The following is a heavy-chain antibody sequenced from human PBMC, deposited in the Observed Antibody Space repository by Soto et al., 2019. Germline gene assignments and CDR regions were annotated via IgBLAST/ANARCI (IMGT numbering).Heavy chain of an antibody. D-gene: IGHD3-10*01. Sequence: ASVKVSCKVSGYTLNELSMHWVRQVPGKGLEWMGGFDPEDDETVYAQKFQGRVTMTEDTSTDTANMELSSLTSEDTAVYYCATGGPAGDFDYWGQGTLVTVSS. CDR3: ATGGPAGDFDY. CDR1: GYTLNELS. V-gene: IGHV1-24*01. J-gene: IGHJ4*02. CDR2: FDPEDDET.